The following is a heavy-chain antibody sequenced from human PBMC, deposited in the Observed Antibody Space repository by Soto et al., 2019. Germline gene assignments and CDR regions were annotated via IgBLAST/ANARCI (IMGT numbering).Heavy chain of an antibody. CDR2: ISWCGGSA. V-gene: IGHV3-23*01. Sequence: EVQLLESGGGVVQPGGSLRLSCVASGFNFKKFAMAWVRQAAGEGLEWVSGISWCGGSASYADSVKGRFSIARDDSKNTVSVKLNSLRVEDTAQYYCAKADGQQWLIPHLDNWGQGTLVTVS. CDR1: GFNFKKFA. D-gene: IGHD6-19*01. J-gene: IGHJ4*02. CDR3: AKADGQQWLIPHLDN.